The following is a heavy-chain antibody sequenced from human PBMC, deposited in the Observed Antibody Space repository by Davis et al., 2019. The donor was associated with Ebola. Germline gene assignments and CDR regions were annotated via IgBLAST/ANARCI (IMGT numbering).Heavy chain of an antibody. CDR3: VADVGYL. D-gene: IGHD6-13*01. CDR1: GYTFTDYN. J-gene: IGHJ4*02. CDR2: VILKSGAT. V-gene: IGHV1-2*06. Sequence: ASVKVSCKASGYTFTDYNIHWMRQAPGQGLEWLGRVILKSGATNYAQKFQGRVTMTRDTSISTVYMELSSLRSDDTAVYYCVADVGYLWGQGTLVTVSS.